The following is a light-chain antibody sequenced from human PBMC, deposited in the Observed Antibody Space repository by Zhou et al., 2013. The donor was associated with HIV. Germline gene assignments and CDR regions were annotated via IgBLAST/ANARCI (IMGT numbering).Light chain of an antibody. CDR2: KSS. V-gene: IGKV1-5*03. J-gene: IGKJ1*01. CDR1: ENINNW. CDR3: QQYHSSWT. Sequence: DIQMTQSPSTLSASVGARVTITCRASENINNWLAWYQQKPGKAPKLLIYKSSTLETGVPSRFSGSGSATEFTLTINSLQPDDFATYYCQQYHSSWTFGQGTKVE.